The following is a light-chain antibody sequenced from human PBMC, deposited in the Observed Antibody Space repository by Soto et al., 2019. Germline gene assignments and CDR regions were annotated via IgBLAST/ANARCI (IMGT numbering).Light chain of an antibody. Sequence: DIQMTQSPSTLSASXGGRVTITXXASQSISSWLAWYQQKPGKAPKLLIYDASSLESGVPSRFSGSGSGTEFTLTISSLQPDDFATYYCQHYNSYSEAFGQGTKVDIK. J-gene: IGKJ1*01. CDR3: QHYNSYSEA. CDR2: DAS. CDR1: QSISSW. V-gene: IGKV1-5*01.